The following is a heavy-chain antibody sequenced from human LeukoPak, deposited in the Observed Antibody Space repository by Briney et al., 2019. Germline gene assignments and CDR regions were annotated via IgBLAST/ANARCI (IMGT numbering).Heavy chain of an antibody. CDR1: GYTFTSYG. D-gene: IGHD4-17*01. CDR3: ARTRPHDYGDSEGAFDI. CDR2: ISAYNGNT. V-gene: IGHV1-18*01. J-gene: IGHJ3*02. Sequence: ASVKVSCKASGYTFTSYGISWVRQAPGQGLEWMGWISAYNGNTNYAQKLQGRVTMTTDTSTSTAYVELRSLRSDDTAVYYCARTRPHDYGDSEGAFDIWGQGTMVTVSS.